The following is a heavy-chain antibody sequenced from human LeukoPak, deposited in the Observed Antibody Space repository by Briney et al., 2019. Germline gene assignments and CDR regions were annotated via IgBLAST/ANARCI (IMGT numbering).Heavy chain of an antibody. CDR3: AREAVAGTRRWYDP. CDR2: IYYSGST. J-gene: IGHJ5*02. D-gene: IGHD6-19*01. CDR1: GGSISSGGYY. Sequence: SQTLSLTCTVSGGSISSGGYYWSWIRQHPGKGLEWIGYIYYSGSTYYNPSLKSRVTISVDASKNQFSLKLSSVTAADTAVYYCAREAVAGTRRWYDPWGQGTLVTVSS. V-gene: IGHV4-31*03.